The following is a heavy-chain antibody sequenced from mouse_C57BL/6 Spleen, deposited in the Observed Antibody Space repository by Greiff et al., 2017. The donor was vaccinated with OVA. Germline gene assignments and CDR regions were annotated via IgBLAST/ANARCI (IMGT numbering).Heavy chain of an antibody. V-gene: IGHV1-82*01. CDR2: IYPGDGDT. J-gene: IGHJ2*01. CDR1: GYAFSSSW. Sequence: VQRVESGPELVKPGASVKISCKASGYAFSSSWMNWVKQRPGKGLEWIGRIYPGDGDTNYNGKFKGKATLTADKSSSTAYMQLSSLTSEDSAVYFCARWRSDYWGQGTTLTVSS. CDR3: ARWRSDY.